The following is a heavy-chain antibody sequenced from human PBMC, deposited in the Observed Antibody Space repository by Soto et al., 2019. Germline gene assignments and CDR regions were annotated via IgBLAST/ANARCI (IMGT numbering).Heavy chain of an antibody. V-gene: IGHV1-69*06. J-gene: IGHJ6*02. CDR3: ARDQATPPLDYYYGMDV. CDR2: IIPIFGTA. CDR1: GGTFSSYA. D-gene: IGHD2-15*01. Sequence: QVQLVQSGAEVKKPGSSVKVSCKASGGTFSSYAISWVRQAPGQGLEWMGGIIPIFGTANYAQKFQGRVTITADKSTSTAYMELSSLRSEDTAVYYCARDQATPPLDYYYGMDVWGQGTTVTVSS.